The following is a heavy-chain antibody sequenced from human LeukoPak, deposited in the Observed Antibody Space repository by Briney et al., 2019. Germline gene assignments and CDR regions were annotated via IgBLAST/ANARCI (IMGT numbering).Heavy chain of an antibody. J-gene: IGHJ4*02. CDR3: ATLSDDY. CDR1: GFTFSSYT. Sequence: PGGSLRLSCAASGFTFSSYTMNWVRQAPGKGLEWVANIKEDGSEKNYGDSVKGRFTISRDNAKNFLYLQMSSLRAEDTAVYYCATLSDDYWGQGTLVTVS. V-gene: IGHV3-7*01. CDR2: IKEDGSEK.